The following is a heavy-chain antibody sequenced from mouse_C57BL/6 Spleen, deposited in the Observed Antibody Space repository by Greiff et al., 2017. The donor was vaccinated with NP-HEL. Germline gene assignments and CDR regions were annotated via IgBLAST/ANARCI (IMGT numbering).Heavy chain of an antibody. CDR3: ASPFGPFAY. J-gene: IGHJ3*01. V-gene: IGHV5-17*01. Sequence: VQLKESGGGLVKPGGSLKLSCAASGFTFSDYGMHWVRQAPEKGLEWVAYISSGSSTIYYADTVKGGFTISRDNAKNTLFLQMTSLRSEDTAMYYCASPFGPFAYWGQGTLVTVSA. CDR2: ISSGSSTI. CDR1: GFTFSDYG.